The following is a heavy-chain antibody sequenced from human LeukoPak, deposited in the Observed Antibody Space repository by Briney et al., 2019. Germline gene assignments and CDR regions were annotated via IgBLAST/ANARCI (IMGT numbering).Heavy chain of an antibody. D-gene: IGHD3-22*01. CDR3: AREERVPRSGYPSYFDY. Sequence: SETLSLTCTVSGGSISSYYWNWIRQPPGKGLEWIGYIYYSGSTNYNPSLKSRVTISVDTSKNQFSLKLSSVTAADTAVYYCAREERVPRSGYPSYFDYWGQGTLVTVSS. J-gene: IGHJ4*02. V-gene: IGHV4-59*01. CDR2: IYYSGST. CDR1: GGSISSYY.